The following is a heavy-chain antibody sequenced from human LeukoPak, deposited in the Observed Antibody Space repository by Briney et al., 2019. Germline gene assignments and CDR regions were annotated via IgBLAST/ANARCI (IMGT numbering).Heavy chain of an antibody. D-gene: IGHD2-2*01. CDR1: GGSFSGYY. Sequence: SETLSLTCAVYGGSFSGYYWSWIRQPPGKGLEWIGEINHSGSTNYNPSLKSRVTISVDTSKNQFSLKLSSVTAADTAVYYCARGGVPAAPYFDYWGQGTLVTVSS. CDR3: ARGGVPAAPYFDY. V-gene: IGHV4-34*01. J-gene: IGHJ4*02. CDR2: INHSGST.